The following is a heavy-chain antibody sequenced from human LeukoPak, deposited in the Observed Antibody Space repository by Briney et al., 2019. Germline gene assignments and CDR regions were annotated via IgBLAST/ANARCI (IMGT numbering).Heavy chain of an antibody. V-gene: IGHV3-74*01. J-gene: IGHJ4*02. CDR3: ARDMNPTVFDF. CDR1: GFTFTSHW. CDR2: IKNDGNNT. D-gene: IGHD3-16*01. Sequence: GGSLRLSCAASGFTFTSHWMHWVRQTPGKGLVRVSGIKNDGNNTAYADSVPGRFTISRDNAKNTLYLHMDSLRADDTAVYYCARDMNPTVFDFWGQGTLVTVSS.